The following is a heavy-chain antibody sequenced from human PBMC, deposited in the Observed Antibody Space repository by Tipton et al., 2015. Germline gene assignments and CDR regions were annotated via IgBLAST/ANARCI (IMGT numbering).Heavy chain of an antibody. CDR3: ARGYCGNSNCARAYDI. Sequence: GLVKPSETLSLTCNVSGASVTNGDYYWVWIRQPPGKGLEWIGEIDHSGSTNYNPSLKSRVTISVDTSKNQFSLNLSSVTAADTAVYHCARGYCGNSNCARAYDIWGQGTMVTVSP. CDR2: IDHSGST. J-gene: IGHJ3*02. CDR1: GASVTNGDYY. V-gene: IGHV4-39*07. D-gene: IGHD2-21*01.